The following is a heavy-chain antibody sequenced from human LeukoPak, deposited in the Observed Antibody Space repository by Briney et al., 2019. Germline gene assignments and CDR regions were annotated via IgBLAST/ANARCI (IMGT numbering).Heavy chain of an antibody. CDR2: IYYSGST. V-gene: IGHV4-59*06. D-gene: IGHD5-18*01. J-gene: IGHJ3*02. CDR1: NGSITSYY. CDR3: ARASTRVWIQLWLGEEAFDI. Sequence: SETLSLTCTVSNGSITSYYWSWIRQPPGKGLEWIGYIYYSGSTYYNPSLKSRVTISVDTSKNQFSLKLSSVTAADTAVYYCARASTRVWIQLWLGEEAFDIWGQGTMVTVSS.